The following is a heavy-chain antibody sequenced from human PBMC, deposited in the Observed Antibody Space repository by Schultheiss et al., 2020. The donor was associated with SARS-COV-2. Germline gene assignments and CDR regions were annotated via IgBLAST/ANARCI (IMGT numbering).Heavy chain of an antibody. CDR3: AKARHYYDSSGYYYFDY. Sequence: SETLSLTCTVSGGSISSYYWSWIRQPPGKGLEWIGYIYYSGSTNYNPSLKSRVTISVDTSKNQFSLKLSSVTAADTAVYYCAKARHYYDSSGYYYFDYWGQGTLVTVSS. J-gene: IGHJ4*02. CDR2: IYYSGST. V-gene: IGHV4-59*08. D-gene: IGHD3-22*01. CDR1: GGSISSYY.